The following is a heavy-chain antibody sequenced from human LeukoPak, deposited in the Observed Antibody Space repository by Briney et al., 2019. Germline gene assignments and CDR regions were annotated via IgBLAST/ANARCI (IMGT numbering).Heavy chain of an antibody. D-gene: IGHD3-16*01. J-gene: IGHJ3*02. CDR1: GDSVSSNSAA. CDR3: ASSSLRGSDAFDI. Sequence: SQTLSLTCALSGDSVSSNSAAWNWVRQSPSRGLEWLGRTYYRSKWYTDYAVSVSSRITINPDASKNQFSLQLNSVTPEDTAVYYCASSSLRGSDAFDIWGQGTMATVSS. CDR2: TYYRSKWYT. V-gene: IGHV6-1*01.